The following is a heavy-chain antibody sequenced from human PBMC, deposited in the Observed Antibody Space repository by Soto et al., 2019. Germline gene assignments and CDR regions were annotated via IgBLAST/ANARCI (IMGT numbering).Heavy chain of an antibody. V-gene: IGHV3-21*01. CDR2: SSSGSYI. Sequence: EVQLVESGGGLVKPGGSLRLSCAASGFTFSTHGMNWVRQAPGKGLEWVSSSSSGSYIYYADSVKGRFAISRDNAKNSLYLQMNSLRAEDTAMYYCARRDNSGYYFFDSWGQGTLVTVSS. J-gene: IGHJ4*02. D-gene: IGHD6-19*01. CDR1: GFTFSTHG. CDR3: ARRDNSGYYFFDS.